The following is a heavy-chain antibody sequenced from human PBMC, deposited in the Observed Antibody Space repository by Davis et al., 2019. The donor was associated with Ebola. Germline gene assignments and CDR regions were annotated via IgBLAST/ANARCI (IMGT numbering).Heavy chain of an antibody. V-gene: IGHV1-69*13. CDR1: GGTFSSYA. D-gene: IGHD4-17*01. Sequence: AASVKVSCKASGGTFSSYAISWVRQAPGQGLEWMGGFIPIFGTANYAQKFQGRVTITADESTSTAYMELRSLRSDDTAVYYCARDTVTGPLRYWGQGTLVTVSS. CDR2: FIPIFGTA. J-gene: IGHJ4*02. CDR3: ARDTVTGPLRY.